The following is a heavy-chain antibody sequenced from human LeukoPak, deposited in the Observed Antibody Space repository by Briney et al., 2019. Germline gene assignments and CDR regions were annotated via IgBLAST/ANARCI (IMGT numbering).Heavy chain of an antibody. CDR2: ISGGGGST. CDR1: GFTFSSYA. Sequence: GGSLRLSCAASGFTFSSYAMSWVRQAPGKGLEWVSAISGGGGSTYYADSVKGRFTISRDNSKNTLYLQMNSLRAEDTAVYYCAKDLVIWFGEGAFDIWGQGTMVTVSS. J-gene: IGHJ3*02. V-gene: IGHV3-23*01. D-gene: IGHD3-10*01. CDR3: AKDLVIWFGEGAFDI.